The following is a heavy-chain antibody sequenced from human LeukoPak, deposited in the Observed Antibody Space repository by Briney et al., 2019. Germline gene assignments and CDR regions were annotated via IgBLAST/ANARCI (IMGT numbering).Heavy chain of an antibody. Sequence: GGSLRLSCAVSGFTVSANHMIWVRQAPGKALEWVSVIYNDGNTYYTDSVKGRFTISRDNSKNTVFLQMNSLRAEDTAMYYCARDREVVTARAQMDVWGKGTTVTVSS. CDR2: IYNDGNT. CDR1: GFTVSANH. D-gene: IGHD2-21*02. J-gene: IGHJ6*04. V-gene: IGHV3-53*01. CDR3: ARDREVVTARAQMDV.